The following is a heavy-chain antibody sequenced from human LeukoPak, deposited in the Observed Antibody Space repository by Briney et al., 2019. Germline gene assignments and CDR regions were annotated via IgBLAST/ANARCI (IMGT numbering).Heavy chain of an antibody. CDR3: ARDPLGLIVVVPAAIRERYYYYYYMDV. Sequence: GASVKVSCKASGYTFTSYDINWVRQATGQGLEWMGWMNPNSGNTGYAQKFQGRVTITRNTSISTAYMELSSLRSEDTAVYYFARDPLGLIVVVPAAIRERYYYYYYMDVWGKGTTVTVSS. CDR2: MNPNSGNT. V-gene: IGHV1-8*03. J-gene: IGHJ6*03. D-gene: IGHD2-2*02. CDR1: GYTFTSYD.